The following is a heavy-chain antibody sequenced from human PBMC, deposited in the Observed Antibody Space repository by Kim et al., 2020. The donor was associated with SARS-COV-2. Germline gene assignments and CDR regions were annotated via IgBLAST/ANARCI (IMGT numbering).Heavy chain of an antibody. J-gene: IGHJ4*02. CDR1: GGSFSGYY. V-gene: IGHV4-34*01. CDR2: INHSGST. D-gene: IGHD3-16*01. CDR3: ARGQIPYRTFDY. Sequence: SETLSLTCAVYGGSFSGYYWSWIRQPPGKGLEWIGEINHSGSTNYNPSLKSRVTISVDTSKNQFSLKLSSVTAADTAVYYCARGQIPYRTFDYWGQGTLVTVSS.